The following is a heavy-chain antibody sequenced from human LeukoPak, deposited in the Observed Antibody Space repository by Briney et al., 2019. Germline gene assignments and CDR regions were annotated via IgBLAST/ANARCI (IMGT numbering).Heavy chain of an antibody. J-gene: IGHJ4*02. V-gene: IGHV3-7*01. CDR1: GFTFRSYW. CDR2: IKQDGSEK. D-gene: IGHD1-26*01. CDR3: ARDKIVGATNFDY. Sequence: AGGSLRLSCAASGFTFRSYWMSWVRQAPGKGLEWVANIKQDGSEKYYVDSVKGRFTISRDNAKNSLYLQMNSLRAEDTAVYYCARDKIVGATNFDYWGQGTLVTVSS.